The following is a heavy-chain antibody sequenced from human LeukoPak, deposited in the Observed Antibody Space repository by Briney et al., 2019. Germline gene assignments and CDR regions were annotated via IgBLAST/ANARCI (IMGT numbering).Heavy chain of an antibody. J-gene: IGHJ4*02. Sequence: GASVKVSCKASGFTFTSSAMQWVRQARGQRLEWIGWIVVGSGNTNYAQKFQERVTITRDMSTSTAYMELNSPRSEDTAVYYCAADQNSGSYDYWGQGTLVTVSS. D-gene: IGHD1-26*01. CDR2: IVVGSGNT. CDR3: AADQNSGSYDY. V-gene: IGHV1-58*02. CDR1: GFTFTSSA.